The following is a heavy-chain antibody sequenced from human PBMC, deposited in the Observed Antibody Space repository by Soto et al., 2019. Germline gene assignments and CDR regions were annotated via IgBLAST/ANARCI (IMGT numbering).Heavy chain of an antibody. CDR1: GFTFSNYA. CDR2: ISGGGDTT. CDR3: ARDGVGATTFFGYLDY. J-gene: IGHJ4*02. V-gene: IGHV3-23*01. D-gene: IGHD1-26*01. Sequence: GGSLRLSCAASGFTFSNYAMTWVRQAPGKGLEWVSAISGGGDTTSYADSVKGRFTVSRDGSKNTLYLQMSSLRAEDTAVYYCARDGVGATTFFGYLDYWGQGALVTVSS.